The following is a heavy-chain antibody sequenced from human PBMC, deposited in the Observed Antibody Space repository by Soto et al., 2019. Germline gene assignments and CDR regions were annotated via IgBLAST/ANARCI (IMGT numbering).Heavy chain of an antibody. V-gene: IGHV3-23*01. Sequence: EVQLLESGGGLVQPGGSLRISCAASGFTFSSYAMSWVRQAPGKGLECLSTISGSGGSAYYADSVKGRFTITRDNSKYTLHLQMNSLRAEDTAVYYCAKASDYDDILTGLHWGQGTLVTVSA. D-gene: IGHD3-9*01. CDR3: AKASDYDDILTGLH. CDR2: ISGSGGSA. CDR1: GFTFSSYA. J-gene: IGHJ4*02.